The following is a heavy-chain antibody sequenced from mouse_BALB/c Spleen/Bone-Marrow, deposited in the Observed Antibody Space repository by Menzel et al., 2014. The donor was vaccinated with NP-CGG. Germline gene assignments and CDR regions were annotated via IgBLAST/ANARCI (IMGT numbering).Heavy chain of an antibody. CDR3: ARSGGYDGFSY. J-gene: IGHJ2*01. CDR1: ATPFTTNW. Sequence: QVQLKQSGAELAKPGASVKMSCKASATPFTTNWFTWEKQRLGQGLDWFGTLNPSTGYTEYNQKFKDKATLTADKSSSTAYMQLSSLTSEDSAVYYCARSGGYDGFSYWGQGTTLTVSS. CDR2: LNPSTGYT. V-gene: IGHV1-7*01. D-gene: IGHD2-2*01.